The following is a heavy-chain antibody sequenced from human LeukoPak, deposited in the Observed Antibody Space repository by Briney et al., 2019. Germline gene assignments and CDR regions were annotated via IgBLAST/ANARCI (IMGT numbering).Heavy chain of an antibody. D-gene: IGHD3-22*01. CDR2: INSDGSST. CDR1: GFTFSGYW. Sequence: PGGSLRLSCAASGFTFSGYWMHWVRQAPGKGLVWVSRINSDGSSTSYADSVKGRFTISRDNAKNTLYLQMNSLRAEDTAVYYCARAYYYDSSFDYWGQGTLVTVSS. V-gene: IGHV3-74*01. CDR3: ARAYYYDSSFDY. J-gene: IGHJ4*02.